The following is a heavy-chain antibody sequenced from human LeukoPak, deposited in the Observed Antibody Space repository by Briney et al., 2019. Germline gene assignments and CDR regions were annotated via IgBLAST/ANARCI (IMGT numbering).Heavy chain of an antibody. V-gene: IGHV3-23*01. CDR1: EFTFTNYA. CDR3: AKSGGDFSDFWYFDL. D-gene: IGHD2-21*02. J-gene: IGHJ2*01. CDR2: ISGGGGST. Sequence: GGSLRLSCAASEFTFTNYAMSWVRQAPGKGLEWVSSISGGGGSTFYADSVKGRFTISRDNSKNTLFVQMTNLRADDTAVYYCAKSGGDFSDFWYFDLWGRGTLVTVSS.